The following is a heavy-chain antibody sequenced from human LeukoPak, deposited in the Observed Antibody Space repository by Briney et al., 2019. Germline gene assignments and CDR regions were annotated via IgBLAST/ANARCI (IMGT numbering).Heavy chain of an antibody. V-gene: IGHV4-59*08. CDR1: GGFISSYY. CDR3: ARLVPGIAVAGTIFNWFDP. CDR2: IYYSGST. D-gene: IGHD6-19*01. J-gene: IGHJ5*02. Sequence: SETLSLTCTVSGGFISSYYWSWIRQPPGKGLEWIGDIYYSGSTNYNPSLKSRVTISVDTSKNQFSLKLSSVTAADTAVYYCARLVPGIAVAGTIFNWFDPWGQGTLVTVSS.